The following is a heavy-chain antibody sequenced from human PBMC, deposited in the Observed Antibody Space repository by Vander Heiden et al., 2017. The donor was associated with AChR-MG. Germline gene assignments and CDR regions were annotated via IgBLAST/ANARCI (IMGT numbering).Heavy chain of an antibody. Sequence: EVQLVESGGGLVQPGGSLRLSCAASGFPFSSYWVHWVRQAPGKGLVWVSRINSDGSTTSYADAVKGRFTISRDNAKNTLYVQMNSLGAEDTAVYYCAGNYNSASTMRAWGQGTLVTVSS. V-gene: IGHV3-74*01. CDR3: AGNYNSASTMRA. CDR1: GFPFSSYW. J-gene: IGHJ5*02. CDR2: INSDGSTT. D-gene: IGHD3-22*01.